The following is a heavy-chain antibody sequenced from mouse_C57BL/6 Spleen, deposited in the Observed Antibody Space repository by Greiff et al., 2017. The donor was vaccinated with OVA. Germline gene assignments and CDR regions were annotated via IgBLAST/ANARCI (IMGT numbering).Heavy chain of an antibody. V-gene: IGHV1-64*01. D-gene: IGHD2-3*01. CDR3: ARDDGYLYYYAMDY. CDR2: IHPNSGST. J-gene: IGHJ4*01. Sequence: VQLQQPGAELVKPGASVKLSCKASGYTFTSYWMHWVKQRPGQGLEWIGMIHPNSGSTNYNEKFKSKATLTVDKSSSTAYMQLSSLTSEDSAVYYCARDDGYLYYYAMDYWGQGTSVTVSS. CDR1: GYTFTSYW.